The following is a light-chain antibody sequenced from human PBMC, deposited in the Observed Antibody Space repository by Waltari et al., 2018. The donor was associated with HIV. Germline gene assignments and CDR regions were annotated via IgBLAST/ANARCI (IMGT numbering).Light chain of an antibody. CDR2: EDR. V-gene: IGLV2-14*01. Sequence: QSALTQPASVSGSPGQSITISCTGTSSDVGRYNYVSWYQQHPGKAPKLIIYEDRNRPAGVSNRFSASKSGNMATLTISGLQPDDEADYHCCSFGGSNTKVFGTGTKVTVL. CDR1: SSDVGRYNY. J-gene: IGLJ1*01. CDR3: CSFGGSNTKV.